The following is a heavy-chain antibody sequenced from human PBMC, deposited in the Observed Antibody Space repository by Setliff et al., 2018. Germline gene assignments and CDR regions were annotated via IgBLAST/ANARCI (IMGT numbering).Heavy chain of an antibody. J-gene: IGHJ6*03. D-gene: IGHD2-8*01. Sequence: SETLSLTCTVSGGSISSGSYYWTWIRQPAGKGLEWIGHFYTSGITSYNPSLKSRVTISVDTSKNQFSLKLSSVTAADTAVYYCVREDGPNYYYYYMDIWGKGTTVTVSS. CDR2: FYTSGIT. CDR1: GGSISSGSYY. CDR3: VREDGPNYYYYYMDI. V-gene: IGHV4-61*09.